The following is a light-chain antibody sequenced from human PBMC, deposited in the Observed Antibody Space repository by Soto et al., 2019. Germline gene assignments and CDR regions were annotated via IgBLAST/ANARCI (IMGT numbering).Light chain of an antibody. CDR3: LQHYSYPRT. Sequence: IVMTQSPLSLPVTPGEPASISCTSSHSLLYVNGHNYLNWYLQKSGQSPQVLIYLGSNRASGAPPRFSGSGSGTDFTLTIRNLQPGDFATYFCLQHYSYPRTFGQGTKVDI. V-gene: IGKV2-28*01. CDR1: HSLLYVNGHNY. CDR2: LGS. J-gene: IGKJ1*01.